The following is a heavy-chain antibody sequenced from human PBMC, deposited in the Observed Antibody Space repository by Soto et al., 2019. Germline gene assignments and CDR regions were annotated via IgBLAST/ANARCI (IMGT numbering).Heavy chain of an antibody. D-gene: IGHD3-3*01. CDR1: GFTFSSYA. J-gene: IGHJ4*02. CDR3: ARAIAIFAVVIPPDY. V-gene: IGHV3-33*05. CDR2: ISYDGTNK. Sequence: QVQLVESGGGVVQPGRSLRLSCAASGFTFSSYAMHWVRQAPGKGLEWVAVISYDGTNKYYGDSVKGRFTISRDNSKNTLYLQMNSLRAEDTAVYYCARAIAIFAVVIPPDYWGQGTLVTVSS.